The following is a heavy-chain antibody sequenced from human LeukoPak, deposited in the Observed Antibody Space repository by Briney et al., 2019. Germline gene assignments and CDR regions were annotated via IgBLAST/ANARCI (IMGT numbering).Heavy chain of an antibody. CDR2: XXXGDSDT. Sequence: GESLKISCKGXXYXXXXXXXGXVRQXPXXXXXXXXXXXXGDSDTRYSPSFQGQVTISADKSISTAYLQWSSLKASDTAMYYCARHVGIAAAGTVGMDVWGQGTTVTVSS. CDR3: ARHVGIAAAGTVGMDV. J-gene: IGHJ6*02. CDR1: XYXXXXXX. V-gene: IGHV5-51*01. D-gene: IGHD6-13*01.